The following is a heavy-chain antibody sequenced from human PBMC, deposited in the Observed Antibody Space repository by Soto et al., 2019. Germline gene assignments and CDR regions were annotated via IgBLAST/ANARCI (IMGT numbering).Heavy chain of an antibody. CDR3: ARDPTSSSSWYYFDY. J-gene: IGHJ4*01. Sequence: ASVKVSCKASGYTFTSYGISWVRQAPGQGLEWMGWISAYNGNTNYAQKLQGRVTMTTDTSTSTAYMELRSLRSDDTAVYYCARDPTSSSSWYYFDYWGHGTLVTVSS. D-gene: IGHD6-13*01. CDR1: GYTFTSYG. CDR2: ISAYNGNT. V-gene: IGHV1-18*01.